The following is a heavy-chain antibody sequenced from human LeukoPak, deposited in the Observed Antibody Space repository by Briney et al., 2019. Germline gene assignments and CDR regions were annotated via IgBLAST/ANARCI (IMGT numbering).Heavy chain of an antibody. CDR1: GFTFSSSA. CDR3: AKAPAVAGFLHWFDP. J-gene: IGHJ5*02. CDR2: ISGSGGST. V-gene: IGHV3-23*01. D-gene: IGHD6-19*01. Sequence: GGSLRLSCAASGFTFSSSAMTWVRQAPGKGLEWVSAISGSGGSTYYADSVKGRFTISRDNSKNTLYLQMNSLRAEDTAVYYCAKAPAVAGFLHWFDPWGQGTLVTVSS.